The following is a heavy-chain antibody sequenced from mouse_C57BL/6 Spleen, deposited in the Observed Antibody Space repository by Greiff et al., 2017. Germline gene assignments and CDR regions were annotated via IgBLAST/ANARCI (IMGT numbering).Heavy chain of an antibody. Sequence: LQESGPELVKPGASVKLSCKASGYTFTSYDINWVKQRPGQGLEWIGWIYPRDGSTKYNEKFKGKATLTVDTSSSTAYMELHSLTSEDSAVYFCARGAAIYDGYYGAYWGQGTLVTVSA. V-gene: IGHV1-85*01. D-gene: IGHD2-3*01. CDR3: ARGAAIYDGYYGAY. J-gene: IGHJ3*01. CDR2: IYPRDGST. CDR1: GYTFTSYD.